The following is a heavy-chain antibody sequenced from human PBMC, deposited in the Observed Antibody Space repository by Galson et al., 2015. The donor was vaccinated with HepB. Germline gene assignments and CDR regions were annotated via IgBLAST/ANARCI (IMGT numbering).Heavy chain of an antibody. D-gene: IGHD1-1*01. J-gene: IGHJ3*02. CDR1: GYTFTDYY. V-gene: IGHV1-69-2*01. CDR3: ATGTTTPHDAFDI. Sequence: VKVSCKVSGYTFTDYYMHWVQQAPGKGLEWMGLVDPEDGETIYAEKFQGRVTITADTSTDTAYMELSSLRSEDTAVYYCATGTTTPHDAFDIWGQGTMVTVSS. CDR2: VDPEDGET.